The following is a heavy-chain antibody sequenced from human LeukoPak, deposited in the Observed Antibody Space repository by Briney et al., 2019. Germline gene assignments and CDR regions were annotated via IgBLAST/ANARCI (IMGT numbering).Heavy chain of an antibody. V-gene: IGHV3-73*01. CDR2: IRSKTNNYAT. CDR1: GFTFSDSA. CDR3: ARDSWGEQLVRGSEYFQH. Sequence: PGGSLRLSCAASGFTFSDSAIHWVRQASGKGLEWVGRIRSKTNNYATAYAASVKGRFTISRDNAKNSLYLQMNSLRAEDTAVYYCARDSWGEQLVRGSEYFQHWGQGTLVTVSS. J-gene: IGHJ1*01. D-gene: IGHD6-6*01.